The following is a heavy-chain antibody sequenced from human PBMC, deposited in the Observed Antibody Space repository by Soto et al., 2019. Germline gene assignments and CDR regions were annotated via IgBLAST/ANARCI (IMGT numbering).Heavy chain of an antibody. D-gene: IGHD6-19*01. CDR2: IYYSGST. CDR3: ARLGRSGWHTYFDY. V-gene: IGHV4-39*01. CDR1: GGSISSSSYY. J-gene: IGHJ4*02. Sequence: QLQLQESGPGLVKPSETLSLTCTVSGGSISSSSYYWGWIRQPPGKGLEWIGSIYYSGSTYYNPSLKRRVTISIDTSKNQFSLKLSAVTAADTAVYYGARLGRSGWHTYFDYWGQGTLVTVSS.